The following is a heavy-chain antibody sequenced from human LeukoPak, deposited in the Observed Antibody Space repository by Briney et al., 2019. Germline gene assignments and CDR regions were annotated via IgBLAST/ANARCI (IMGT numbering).Heavy chain of an antibody. D-gene: IGHD3-10*01. CDR1: GYSISSGYY. Sequence: PSETLSLTCTVSGYSISSGYYWGWIRQPPGKGLEWIGSIYHSGSTNYNPSLKSRVTISVDTSKNQFSLKLSSVTAADTAVYYCARDPGYYGSGTRGAFDYWGQGTLVTVSS. CDR3: ARDPGYYGSGTRGAFDY. J-gene: IGHJ4*02. V-gene: IGHV4-38-2*02. CDR2: IYHSGST.